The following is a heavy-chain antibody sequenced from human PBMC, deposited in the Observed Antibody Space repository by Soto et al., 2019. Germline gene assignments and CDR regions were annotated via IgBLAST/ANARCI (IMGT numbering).Heavy chain of an antibody. CDR3: ARARSGTTNFAYSDY. J-gene: IGHJ4*02. V-gene: IGHV1-69*02. Sequence: QVQLVQSGAEVKKPGSSVKVSCKASGGTFSSYTISWVRQAPGQGLEWMGRIIPILGIANYAQKFQGRVTITADKSTSTAYMELSSLRSEDTAVYYCARARSGTTNFAYSDYWGQGTLVTVSS. CDR1: GGTFSSYT. CDR2: IIPILGIA. D-gene: IGHD1-7*01.